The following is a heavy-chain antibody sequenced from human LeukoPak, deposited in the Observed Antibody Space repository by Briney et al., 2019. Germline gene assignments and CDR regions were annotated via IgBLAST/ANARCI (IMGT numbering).Heavy chain of an antibody. Sequence: GGSLRLSCAASGFTFSSYGMNWVRQAPGKGLEWVSYISSSGSTIYYADSVKGRFTISRDNAKNSLYLQMNSLRAEDTAVYYCARDASGYSGPYGMDVWGQGTTVTVSS. CDR3: ARDASGYSGPYGMDV. CDR1: GFTFSSYG. V-gene: IGHV3-48*03. D-gene: IGHD5-12*01. J-gene: IGHJ6*02. CDR2: ISSSGSTI.